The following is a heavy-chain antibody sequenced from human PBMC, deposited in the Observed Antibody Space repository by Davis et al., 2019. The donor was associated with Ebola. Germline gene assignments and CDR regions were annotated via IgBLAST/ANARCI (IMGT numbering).Heavy chain of an antibody. J-gene: IGHJ6*02. CDR2: ISYDGSNK. V-gene: IGHV3-30-3*01. D-gene: IGHD6-13*01. CDR3: ARVMMDSSSWTYYYYGMDV. CDR1: GFTFSSYA. Sequence: GESLKISCAASGFTFSSYAMHWVRQAPGKGLEWVAVISYDGSNKYYADSVKGRFTISRDNSKNTLYLQMNSLRAEDTAVYYCARVMMDSSSWTYYYYGMDVWGQGTTVTVSS.